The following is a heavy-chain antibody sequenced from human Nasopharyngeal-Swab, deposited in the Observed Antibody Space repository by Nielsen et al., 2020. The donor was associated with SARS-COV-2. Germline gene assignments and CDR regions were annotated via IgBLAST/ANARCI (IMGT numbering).Heavy chain of an antibody. CDR2: ISYEGSIR. D-gene: IGHD2-21*01. V-gene: IGHV3-30*18. J-gene: IGHJ4*02. CDR3: AKSMAYFQLSGTYNLDF. Sequence: GESLKISCAASGFTFNYFGMRWVRQAPGKGLEWVAFISYEGSIRNYIDSVKGRFTVSRDSSKNTVYLQMNSLRPDDTAVYFCAKSMAYFQLSGTYNLDFWGQGTLVTVSS. CDR1: GFTFNYFG.